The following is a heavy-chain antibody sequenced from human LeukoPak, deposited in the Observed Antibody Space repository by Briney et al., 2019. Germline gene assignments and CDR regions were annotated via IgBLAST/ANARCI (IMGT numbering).Heavy chain of an antibody. J-gene: IGHJ6*04. CDR3: ARAAGSLYYYYGMDV. Sequence: SETLSLTCAVSGGSICSGGYSWSWIRQPPGKGLEWIGYIYHSGSTYYNPSLKSRVTISVDRSKNQFSLKLSSVTAADTAVYYCARAAGSLYYYYGMDVWGKGTTVTVSS. CDR2: IYHSGST. CDR1: GGSICSGGYS. V-gene: IGHV4-30-2*01.